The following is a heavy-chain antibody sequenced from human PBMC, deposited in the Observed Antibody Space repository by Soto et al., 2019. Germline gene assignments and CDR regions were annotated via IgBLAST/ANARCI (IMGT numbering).Heavy chain of an antibody. Sequence: GASVKVSCKASGYTFTSYYMHWVRQAPGQGLEWMGIINPSGGSTSYAQKFQGRVTMTRDTSTSTVYMELSSLRSEDTAVYYCARGSDFWSGYYNNWFDPWGQGTLVTVSS. CDR2: INPSGGST. CDR3: ARGSDFWSGYYNNWFDP. D-gene: IGHD3-3*01. V-gene: IGHV1-46*01. J-gene: IGHJ5*02. CDR1: GYTFTSYY.